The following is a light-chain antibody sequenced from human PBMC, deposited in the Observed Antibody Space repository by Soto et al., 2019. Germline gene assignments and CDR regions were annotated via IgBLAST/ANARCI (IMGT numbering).Light chain of an antibody. V-gene: IGKV1-5*03. CDR2: RAS. CDR1: QSVNTW. CDR3: QQYNSWWT. Sequence: DIQFTHSPSTLSASVGDRVTITCRASQSVNTWLAWYQQKPGKAPKVLIYRASVLESGVPSRFSGSGSGTEFTLTISSLQPDDFATYYCQQYNSWWTFGQGTKVDIK. J-gene: IGKJ1*01.